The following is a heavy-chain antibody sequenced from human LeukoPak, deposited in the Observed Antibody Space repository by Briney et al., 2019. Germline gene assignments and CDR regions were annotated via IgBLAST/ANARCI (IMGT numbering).Heavy chain of an antibody. CDR2: IYYSGST. CDR1: GGSLSAYY. D-gene: IGHD1-26*01. V-gene: IGHV4-34*01. Sequence: SETLSLTCAVYGGSLSAYYWTWIRQPPGKGLEWIGSIYYSGSTYYNPPLKSRVTISVDTSKDQFSLKLSSVTAADTAVYYCARIKKSGSYSYYFDYWGQGTLVTVSS. J-gene: IGHJ4*02. CDR3: ARIKKSGSYSYYFDY.